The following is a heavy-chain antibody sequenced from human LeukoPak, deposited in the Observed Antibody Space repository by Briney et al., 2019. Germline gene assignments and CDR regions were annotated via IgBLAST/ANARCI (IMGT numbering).Heavy chain of an antibody. Sequence: ASVKVPCKASGYTFTSYDINWVRQATGQGLEWMGWMNPNSGNTGYAQKFQGRVTMTRNTSISTAYMELSSLRSEDTAVYYCARAIFGVVVNWFDPWGQGTLVTVSS. CDR2: MNPNSGNT. V-gene: IGHV1-8*01. J-gene: IGHJ5*02. D-gene: IGHD3-3*01. CDR3: ARAIFGVVVNWFDP. CDR1: GYTFTSYD.